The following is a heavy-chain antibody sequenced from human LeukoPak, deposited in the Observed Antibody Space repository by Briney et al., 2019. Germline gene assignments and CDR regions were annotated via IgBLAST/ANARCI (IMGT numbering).Heavy chain of an antibody. CDR2: IYPGDSDT. D-gene: IGHD6-6*01. CDR3: ARPYSISSGEGDY. V-gene: IGHV5-51*01. CDR1: GYTFTNYW. Sequence: GESLKISCKGSGYTFTNYWIGWVRQIPGKGLEWMGIIYPGDSDTRYSPSFRGQVTISADKSISTAYLQWSSLKTSDAAMYYCARPYSISSGEGDYWGRGALVTVSS. J-gene: IGHJ4*02.